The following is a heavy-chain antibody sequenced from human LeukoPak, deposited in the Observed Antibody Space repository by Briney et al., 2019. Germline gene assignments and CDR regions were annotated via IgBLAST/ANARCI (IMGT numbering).Heavy chain of an antibody. CDR2: ISTSGNTT. CDR3: AKRDGYV. CDR1: GFTVSSNY. D-gene: IGHD3-10*02. J-gene: IGHJ4*02. V-gene: IGHV3-23*01. Sequence: GGSLRLSCAASGFTVSSNYMNWVRQTPGKGLEWVSTISTSGNTTYYADSVKGQFTISRDNSKNTLYLQMNSLRAEDTAVYYCAKRDGYVWGQGTLVTVSS.